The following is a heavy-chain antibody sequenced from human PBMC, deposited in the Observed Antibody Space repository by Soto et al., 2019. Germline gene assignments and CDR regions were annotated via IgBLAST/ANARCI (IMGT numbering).Heavy chain of an antibody. CDR1: GGSISSYY. D-gene: IGHD5-12*01. CDR2: IYYSGST. V-gene: IGHV4-59*01. CDR3: VRHAQWIIRAY. J-gene: IGHJ4*02. Sequence: SETLSLTCTVSGGSISSYYWIWIRQPPGKGLEWIGHIYYSGSTNYNPSLKSRVTISVDTSKNQFSLKLSSVTAADTAVYYCVRHAQWIIRAYWGQGSLVTVSS.